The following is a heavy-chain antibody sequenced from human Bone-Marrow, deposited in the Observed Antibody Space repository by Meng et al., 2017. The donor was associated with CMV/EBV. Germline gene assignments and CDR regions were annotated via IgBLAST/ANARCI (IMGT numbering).Heavy chain of an antibody. CDR1: GYTFTSYY. CDR2: INPSGGST. J-gene: IGHJ3*02. D-gene: IGHD4-17*01. CDR3: ARVIATATTNDAFDI. Sequence: ASVKVSCKASGYTFTSYYMHWVRQAPGQGLEWMGIINPSGGSTSYAQKFQGRVTMTRDTSTSTVYMELSSLRSEDTAVYYCARVIATATTNDAFDIWGQVTMVTVSS. V-gene: IGHV1-46*01.